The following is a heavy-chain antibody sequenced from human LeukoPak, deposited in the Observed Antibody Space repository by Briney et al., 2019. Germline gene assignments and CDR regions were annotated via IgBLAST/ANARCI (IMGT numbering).Heavy chain of an antibody. Sequence: PGGSLRLSCEGSGFTFSNYWMGWVRQAPGKGLQWVANIKTDGSEKYYVDSVKGRFTISRHNAKNSLYLQMNSLRAEDTAVYYCATYSSLNRREFQFWGQGTLLTVSS. CDR2: IKTDGSEK. D-gene: IGHD3-22*01. J-gene: IGHJ1*01. V-gene: IGHV3-7*01. CDR1: GFTFSNYW. CDR3: ATYSSLNRREFQF.